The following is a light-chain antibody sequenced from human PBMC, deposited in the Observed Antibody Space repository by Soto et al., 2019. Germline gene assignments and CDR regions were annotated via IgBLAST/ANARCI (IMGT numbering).Light chain of an antibody. CDR2: GAS. J-gene: IGKJ1*01. CDR3: QQYGSSPPT. Sequence: EIVLTQSPGTLSLSPGERATLSCRASQSVSSNYLAWYRRKPGQAPRLLIYGASNRATDIPGSFSGSGSGTDFTLTITRLEPEDCAVYYCQQYGSSPPTFGPGTRVEIK. V-gene: IGKV3-20*01. CDR1: QSVSSNY.